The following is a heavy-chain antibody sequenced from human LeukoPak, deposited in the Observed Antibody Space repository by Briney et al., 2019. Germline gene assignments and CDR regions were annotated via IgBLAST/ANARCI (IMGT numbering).Heavy chain of an antibody. V-gene: IGHV1-8*01. CDR1: GYTFTSYD. CDR2: MNPNSGNT. D-gene: IGHD6-6*01. J-gene: IGHJ6*02. Sequence: ASVKVSCKASGYTFTSYDINWVRQATGQGLEWMGWMNPNSGNTGYAQKFQGRVNMTRNTSISTAYMELSSLRSEDTAVYYCARETRLGSSSSFPGYYYYGMDVWGQGTTVTVSS. CDR3: ARETRLGSSSSFPGYYYYGMDV.